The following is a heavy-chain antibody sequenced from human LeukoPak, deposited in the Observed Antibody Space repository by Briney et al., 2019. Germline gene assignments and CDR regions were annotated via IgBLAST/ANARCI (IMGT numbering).Heavy chain of an antibody. D-gene: IGHD3-10*01. CDR3: ARDEFGSGSYQYYYMDV. J-gene: IGHJ6*03. CDR1: GYTFTTYG. Sequence: SVKVSCKASGYTFTTYGINWVRQAPGQGLEWMGGIIPIFGTANYAQKFQGRVTITTDESTSTAYMELSSLRSEDTAVYYCARDEFGSGSYQYYYMDVWGKGTTVTVSS. CDR2: IIPIFGTA. V-gene: IGHV1-69*05.